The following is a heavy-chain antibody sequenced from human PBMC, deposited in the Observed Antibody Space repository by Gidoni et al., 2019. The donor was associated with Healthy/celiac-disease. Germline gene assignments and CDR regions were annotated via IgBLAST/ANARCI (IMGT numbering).Heavy chain of an antibody. CDR2: IYYSGST. Sequence: QLQLQESGRGLVKPSATMSVTCNVSGWSISSSSYYSGWIRQPPGKGVEWIGSIYYSGSTCYNPSLKSRVTISVDTSKKQVSLKLSSVPAADTAVYYCARHVYSTRNWFDPWGQGTLVTVSS. J-gene: IGHJ5*02. V-gene: IGHV4-39*01. D-gene: IGHD6-13*01. CDR3: ARHVYSTRNWFDP. CDR1: GWSISSSSYY.